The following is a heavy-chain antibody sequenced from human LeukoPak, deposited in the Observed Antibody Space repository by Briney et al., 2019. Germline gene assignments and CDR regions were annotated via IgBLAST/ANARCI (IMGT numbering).Heavy chain of an antibody. Sequence: GGSLRLSCAASGFTFSSYGMHWVRQATGKGLEWVAFIRYDGSNKYYADSVKGRFTISRDNSKNTLYLQMNSLRAEDTAVYYCAKDGTDCSGGSCYPNYMDVWGKGTTVTVSS. CDR3: AKDGTDCSGGSCYPNYMDV. J-gene: IGHJ6*03. D-gene: IGHD2-15*01. CDR2: IRYDGSNK. V-gene: IGHV3-30*02. CDR1: GFTFSSYG.